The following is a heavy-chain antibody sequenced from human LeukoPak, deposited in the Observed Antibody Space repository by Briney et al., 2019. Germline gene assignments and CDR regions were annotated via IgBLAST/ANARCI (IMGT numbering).Heavy chain of an antibody. CDR1: GGSISSYY. CDR2: IYYSGST. J-gene: IGHJ4*02. CDR3: ARQNSGTHTFDY. Sequence: SETLSLTCTVSGGSISSYYWSWIRQPPGKGLEWIGYIYYSGSTNYNPSLKSRVTISVDTSKNQFSLMLSSVTAADTAVYFCARQNSGTHTFDYWGQGTLVTVSS. D-gene: IGHD1/OR15-1a*01. V-gene: IGHV4-59*01.